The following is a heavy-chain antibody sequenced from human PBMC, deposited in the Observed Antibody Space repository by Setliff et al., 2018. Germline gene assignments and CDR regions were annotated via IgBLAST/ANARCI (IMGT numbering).Heavy chain of an antibody. V-gene: IGHV3-7*03. D-gene: IGHD3-3*01. Sequence: GGSLRLSCAASGFTFSRYWMGWVRQAPGMGPEWLANIKEDGSEKNYVDSVRGRFTISRDNHKNTLYLQMNSLRVEDTAIYYCAKSPHDFWSGRVFFDYWGQGILVTVS. CDR2: IKEDGSEK. J-gene: IGHJ4*01. CDR3: AKSPHDFWSGRVFFDY. CDR1: GFTFSRYW.